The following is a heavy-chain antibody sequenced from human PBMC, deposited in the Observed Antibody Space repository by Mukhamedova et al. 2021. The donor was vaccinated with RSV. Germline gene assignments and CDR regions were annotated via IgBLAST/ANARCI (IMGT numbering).Heavy chain of an antibody. V-gene: IGHV3-53*01. CDR2: IYSGGST. CDR3: ARGWGAFDI. D-gene: IGHD1-26*01. Sequence: SWVRQAPRKGLEWVSVIYSGGSTNYADSVKGRFTISRDNSKNTLYFQMNSLRAEDTAVYYCARGWGAFDIWGQGTLVTVSS. J-gene: IGHJ3*02.